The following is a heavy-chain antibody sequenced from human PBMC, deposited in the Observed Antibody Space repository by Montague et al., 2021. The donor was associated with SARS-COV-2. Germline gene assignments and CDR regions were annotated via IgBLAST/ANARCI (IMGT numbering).Heavy chain of an antibody. Sequence: SETLSLTCAVYGGSFSAYYWNWIRQSPGNGLEWIGEINHSGTANYNPSLKSRVSISVDTSKNQFTLKLTSVTAADTAAYYCARLGDYYWGSYRPFDAWGQGTLVIVSS. CDR1: GGSFSAYY. J-gene: IGHJ5*02. D-gene: IGHD3-16*02. CDR3: ARLGDYYWGSYRPFDA. CDR2: INHSGTA. V-gene: IGHV4-34*01.